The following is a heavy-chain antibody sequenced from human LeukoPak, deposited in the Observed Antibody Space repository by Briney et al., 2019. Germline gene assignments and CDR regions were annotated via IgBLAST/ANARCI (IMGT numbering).Heavy chain of an antibody. CDR3: ARRLGGYNWFDP. Sequence: PSETLSLTCTVSGDSTSSSSYYWDWIRQPPGKGLEWIGSIYYSGSTYYNPSLKSRVTISVDTSENQFSLKLSSVTAADTALYYCARRLGGYNWFDPWGQGTLVTVSS. CDR1: GDSTSSSSYY. J-gene: IGHJ5*02. D-gene: IGHD3-16*01. V-gene: IGHV4-39*01. CDR2: IYYSGST.